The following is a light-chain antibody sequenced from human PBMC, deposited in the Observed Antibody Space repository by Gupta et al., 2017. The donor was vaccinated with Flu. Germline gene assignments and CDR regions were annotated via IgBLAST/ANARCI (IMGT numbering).Light chain of an antibody. CDR2: DAS. V-gene: IGKV1-33*01. CDR3: QQKNNLPFT. J-gene: IGKJ5*01. CDR1: QDISNY. Sequence: DIQMTQSPSSLSASVGDRVTITCQASQDISNYLYWYQQKPGKAPKLLIYDASNLETGVPSRFSGSGSGTDFTFTISSRQPEDFANYYCQQKNNLPFTFGQGTQVDIK.